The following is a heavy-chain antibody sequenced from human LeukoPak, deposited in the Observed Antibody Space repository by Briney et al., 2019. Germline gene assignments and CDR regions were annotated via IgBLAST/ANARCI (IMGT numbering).Heavy chain of an antibody. CDR3: ARDGANYYGSGSYHDY. CDR2: ISYDGSNK. D-gene: IGHD3-10*01. CDR1: GFTFSSYG. Sequence: PGGSLRLSCAASGFTFSSYGMHWVRQAPGKGLEWVAVISYDGSNKYYADSVKGRFTISRDNSKNTLYLQMNSLRAEDTAVYYCARDGANYYGSGSYHDYWGQGTLVTVSS. V-gene: IGHV3-30*03. J-gene: IGHJ4*02.